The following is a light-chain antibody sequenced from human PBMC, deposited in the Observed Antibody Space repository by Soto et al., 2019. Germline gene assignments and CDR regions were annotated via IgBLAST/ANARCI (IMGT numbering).Light chain of an antibody. CDR3: KSYAGSNTYV. CDR1: KNDIGVYDF. CDR2: EVV. J-gene: IGLJ1*01. V-gene: IGLV2-8*01. Sequence: QSVLTQPPSASGSPGQSVTISCTGTKNDIGVYDFVSWYQHHPGKAPRLIIYEVVQRPSGVPDRFSGSKSGNTASLTVSGLQAADEADYFCKSYAGSNTYVGGSGTKVT.